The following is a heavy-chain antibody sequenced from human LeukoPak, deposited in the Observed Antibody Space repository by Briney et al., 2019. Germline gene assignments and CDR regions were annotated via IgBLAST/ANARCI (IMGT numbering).Heavy chain of an antibody. D-gene: IGHD3-22*01. Sequence: PSETLSLTCTVSGGSISNSSYYWGWIRQPPGKGLEWIGSIYYSGSTYYNPSLKSRVTISVDTSKNQFSLKLSSVTAADTAVYYCARHADSSGYNNWFDPWGQGTLVTVSS. V-gene: IGHV4-39*01. CDR3: ARHADSSGYNNWFDP. CDR2: IYYSGST. J-gene: IGHJ5*02. CDR1: GGSISNSSYY.